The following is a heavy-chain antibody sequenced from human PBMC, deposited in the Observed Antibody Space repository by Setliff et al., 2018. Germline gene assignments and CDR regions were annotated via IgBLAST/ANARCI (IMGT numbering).Heavy chain of an antibody. D-gene: IGHD1-7*01. Sequence: GGSLRLSCVASGFTFDNYWMGWVRQPPGKGLEWVASIKPDGSETYYVDSVKGRFTVSRDNPKNSLYLQMSSLRAEDTAVYYCARANWNCGFGYWGQGTLVTVSS. J-gene: IGHJ4*02. CDR2: IKPDGSET. CDR3: ARANWNCGFGY. V-gene: IGHV3-7*01. CDR1: GFTFDNYW.